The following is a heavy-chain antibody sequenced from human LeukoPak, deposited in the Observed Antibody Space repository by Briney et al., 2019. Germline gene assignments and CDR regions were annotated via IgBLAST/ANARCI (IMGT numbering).Heavy chain of an antibody. V-gene: IGHV3-23*01. J-gene: IGHJ3*02. CDR2: ITGRGRGT. D-gene: IGHD2-21*02. CDR1: GLTFSNYA. CDR3: SKDPNGDYVGAFDM. Sequence: GSLTLSCTASGLTFSNYATTWVRPAPRKGLEWVSSITGRGRGTYYADSVKGRFSVSRDNSQNTVFLHMSSLRADDTALYYCSKDPNGDYVGAFDMWGPGTMVTVSS.